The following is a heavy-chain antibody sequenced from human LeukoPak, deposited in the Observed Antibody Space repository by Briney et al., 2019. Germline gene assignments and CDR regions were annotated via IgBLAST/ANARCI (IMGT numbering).Heavy chain of an antibody. CDR3: ATNYYYDSSGYYYYF. J-gene: IGHJ4*02. CDR2: INPNSGGT. D-gene: IGHD3-22*01. CDR1: GYTFTGYY. Sequence: ASVKVSCKASGYTFTGYYMHWVRQAPGQGLEWMGWINPNSGGTNYAQKFQGRVTMIRDTSISTAYMELSRLRSDDTAVYYCATNYYYDSSGYYYYFWGQGTLVTVSS. V-gene: IGHV1-2*02.